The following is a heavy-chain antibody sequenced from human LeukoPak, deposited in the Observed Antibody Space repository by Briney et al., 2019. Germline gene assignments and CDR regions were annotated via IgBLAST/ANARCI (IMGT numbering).Heavy chain of an antibody. V-gene: IGHV4-59*12. D-gene: IGHD4-17*01. CDR2: IYHSGST. Sequence: SETLSLTCTVSGGSISSYYWSWIRQPPGKGLEWIGYIYHSGSTYYNPSLKSRVTISVDRSKNQFSLKLSSVTAADTAVYYCASSRTVTTWDYWGQGTLVTVSS. J-gene: IGHJ4*02. CDR1: GGSISSYY. CDR3: ASSRTVTTWDY.